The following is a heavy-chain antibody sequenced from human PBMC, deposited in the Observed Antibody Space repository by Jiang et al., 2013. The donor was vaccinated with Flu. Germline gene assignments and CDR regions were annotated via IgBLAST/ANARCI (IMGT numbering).Heavy chain of an antibody. CDR3: ARADLVVTAPLLFDY. CDR1: GGSISDYY. J-gene: IGHJ4*02. V-gene: IGHV4-59*01. D-gene: IGHD2-21*02. Sequence: GLVKPSETLSLTCTVSGGSISDYYWSWIRQPPGKGLEWIGHFSNSGSTNYNASFKSRVTISVDLSRNQFSLKLTSVTAADTAVYYCARADLVVTAPLLFDYWGQGTLVTVSS. CDR2: FSNSGST.